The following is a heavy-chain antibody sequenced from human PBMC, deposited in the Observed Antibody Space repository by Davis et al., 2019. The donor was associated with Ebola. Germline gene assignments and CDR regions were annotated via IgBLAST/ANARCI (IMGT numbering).Heavy chain of an antibody. CDR2: IFCGGST. J-gene: IGHJ5*01. Sequence: SLNIPCAASGFTVSSNYMRWVRQAPGKGLGWVSVIFCGGSTYYADSVQGRFTISRDNSKNTLYLQMKSLRVEDTAIYYCAREEGSSRWQNNWFDYWGQGTLVTVSS. V-gene: IGHV3-66*01. CDR1: GFTVSSNY. CDR3: AREEGSSRWQNNWFDY. D-gene: IGHD2-2*01.